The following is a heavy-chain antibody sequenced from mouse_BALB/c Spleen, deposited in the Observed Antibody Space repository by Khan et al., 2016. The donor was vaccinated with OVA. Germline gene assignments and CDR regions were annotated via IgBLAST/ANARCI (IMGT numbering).Heavy chain of an antibody. CDR1: GFTFSSYG. J-gene: IGHJ2*01. D-gene: IGHD2-1*01. Sequence: EVELVESGGGLVQPGGSLKLSCAASGFTFSSYGMSWVRQTPDKRLELVATINTNVGSTYYPDSVKGRFTISRDNAKNTLYLQMSSLKSEDTAMYYWARVGIIYYGNYAYYFDYWGQGTTLTVSS. CDR3: ARVGIIYYGNYAYYFDY. CDR2: INTNVGST. V-gene: IGHV5-6-3*01.